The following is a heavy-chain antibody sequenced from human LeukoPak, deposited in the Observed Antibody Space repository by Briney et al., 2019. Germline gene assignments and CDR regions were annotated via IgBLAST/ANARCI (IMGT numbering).Heavy chain of an antibody. CDR2: ISSSSSTR. Sequence: GGSLRLSCAASGFTFSSHTMNWVRQAPGKGLEWVSYISSSSSTRYYADSVKGRFTISRDNAKSSLYLQMNSLRDEDTAVYYCARGSYSSSGNWFDSWGQGTQVTVSS. J-gene: IGHJ5*01. CDR3: ARGSYSSSGNWFDS. CDR1: GFTFSSHT. V-gene: IGHV3-48*02. D-gene: IGHD6-13*01.